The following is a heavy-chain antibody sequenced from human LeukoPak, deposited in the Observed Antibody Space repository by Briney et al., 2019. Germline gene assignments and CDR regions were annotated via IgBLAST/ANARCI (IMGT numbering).Heavy chain of an antibody. J-gene: IGHJ4*02. CDR1: GLTFSSYS. Sequence: GGSLRLSCAASGLTFSSYSMNWVRQAPGKGLEWVSSISGSSSYIYYADSVKGRFTISRDNSKNTLYLQMNSLTAEDTAVYYCARGYSSGWYIAYWGQGTLVTVSS. D-gene: IGHD6-19*01. CDR3: ARGYSSGWYIAY. V-gene: IGHV3-21*01. CDR2: ISGSSSYI.